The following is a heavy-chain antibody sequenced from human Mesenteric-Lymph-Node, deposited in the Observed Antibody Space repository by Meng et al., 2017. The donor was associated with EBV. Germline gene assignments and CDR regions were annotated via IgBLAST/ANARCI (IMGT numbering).Heavy chain of an antibody. CDR1: GFTFSSYT. CDR3: ARDDYTNYVLDY. Sequence: EVQLVESGXXLXRPGGXXRXXCAASGFTFSSYTINWVRQAPGKGLEWVSAISSSSVYISYADSVKGRFTISRDNAKNSLYLQMNSLRAEDTAVYYCARDDYTNYVLDYWGQGTLVTVSS. D-gene: IGHD4-11*01. V-gene: IGHV3-21*01. CDR2: ISSSSVYI. J-gene: IGHJ4*02.